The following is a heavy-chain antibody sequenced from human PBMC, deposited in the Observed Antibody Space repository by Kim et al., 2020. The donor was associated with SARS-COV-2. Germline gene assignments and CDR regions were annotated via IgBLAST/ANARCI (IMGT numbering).Heavy chain of an antibody. V-gene: IGHV3-33*01. CDR1: GFTFSSYG. CDR2: IWYDGSNK. D-gene: IGHD2-2*01. CDR3: ARGYCSSTSCPKDHYYYYYGMEV. Sequence: GGSLRLSCAASGFTFSSYGMHWVRQAPGKGLEWVAVIWYDGSNKYYADSVKGRFTISRDNSKNTLYLQMNSLRAEDTAVYYCARGYCSSTSCPKDHYYYYYGMEVWGQGTTVTVSS. J-gene: IGHJ6*02.